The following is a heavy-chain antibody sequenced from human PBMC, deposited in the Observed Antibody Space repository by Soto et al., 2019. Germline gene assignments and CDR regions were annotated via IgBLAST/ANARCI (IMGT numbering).Heavy chain of an antibody. D-gene: IGHD6-13*01. CDR2: IIPIFGTA. CDR1: GGTFSSYA. J-gene: IGHJ6*02. Sequence: SVKVSCKASGGTFSSYAISWVRQAPGQGLEWMGGIIPIFGTANYAQKFQGRVTITADESTSTAYMELSSLRSEDTAVYYCARVIMGAAAAGTGLYYYYGMDVWGQGTTVTVSS. V-gene: IGHV1-69*13. CDR3: ARVIMGAAAAGTGLYYYYGMDV.